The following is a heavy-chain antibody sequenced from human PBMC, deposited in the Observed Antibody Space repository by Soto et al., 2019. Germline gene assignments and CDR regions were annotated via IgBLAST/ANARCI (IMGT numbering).Heavy chain of an antibody. V-gene: IGHV3-21*01. D-gene: IGHD3-9*01. CDR1: GFNFATYT. J-gene: IGHJ4*02. CDR2: ISSSSAYI. Sequence: EVQLVESGGGLVKPGESLRISCAASGFNFATYTMNWIRQAPGKGLEWVSSISSSSAYIYYADSVRGRFTISRDNANNSVYLQIHSLTADDTAVYYCVRSRIKLTGPEDWGQGTLVAVSS. CDR3: VRSRIKLTGPED.